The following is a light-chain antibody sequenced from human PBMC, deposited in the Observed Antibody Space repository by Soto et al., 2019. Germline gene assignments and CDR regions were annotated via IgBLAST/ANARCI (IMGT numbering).Light chain of an antibody. CDR3: CSYASSSTYV. Sequence: QSVLTQPASVYGSPGQSITISCTGTSSEVGKYNLVSWYQHDPGKAPKLLIYEGSKRPSGVSDRFSGSKSGNTASLTISGLQAEDEADYYCCSYASSSTYVFGTGTKVTVL. V-gene: IGLV2-23*01. CDR1: SSEVGKYNL. CDR2: EGS. J-gene: IGLJ1*01.